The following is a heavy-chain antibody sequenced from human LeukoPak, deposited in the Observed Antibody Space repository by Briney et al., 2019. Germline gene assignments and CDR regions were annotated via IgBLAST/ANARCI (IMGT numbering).Heavy chain of an antibody. D-gene: IGHD1-26*01. J-gene: IGHJ3*02. V-gene: IGHV3-21*01. Sequence: PGGSLRLSCAASGFTFSSYSMNWVRQAPGKGLEWVSSISSSSSYIHYADSAKGRFTISRDNAKNSLYLQMNSLRAEDTAVYYCARVVGGSYGAFDIWGQGTMVTVSS. CDR3: ARVVGGSYGAFDI. CDR1: GFTFSSYS. CDR2: ISSSSSYI.